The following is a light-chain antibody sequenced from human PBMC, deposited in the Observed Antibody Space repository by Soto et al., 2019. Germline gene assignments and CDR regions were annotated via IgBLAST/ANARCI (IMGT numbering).Light chain of an antibody. J-gene: IGLJ2*01. CDR2: TNN. CDR1: SSNIGSNY. V-gene: IGLV1-47*02. Sequence: QSVLTQPPSASGTPGQRATISCSGSSSNIGSNYVYWYQHLPGTTPKLLIYTNNQRPSGVADRFSGSKSGTSASLAISGLRSEDEADYYCAAWDDSLSGVVFGGGTKLTVL. CDR3: AAWDDSLSGVV.